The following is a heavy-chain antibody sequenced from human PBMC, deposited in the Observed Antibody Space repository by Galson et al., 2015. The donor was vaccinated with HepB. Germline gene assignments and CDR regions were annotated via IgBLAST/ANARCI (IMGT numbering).Heavy chain of an antibody. Sequence: ETLSLTCTVSGGSISSSSYYWGWLRQPPGKGLEWIGSFYYTGNTHYNPSLKSRVTMSVDTSKNQFSLKLSSVTAADTAVYYCARSGFWSGFADYWGQGTLVTVSS. CDR3: ARSGFWSGFADY. D-gene: IGHD3-3*01. V-gene: IGHV4-39*07. CDR1: GGSISSSSYY. J-gene: IGHJ4*02. CDR2: FYYTGNT.